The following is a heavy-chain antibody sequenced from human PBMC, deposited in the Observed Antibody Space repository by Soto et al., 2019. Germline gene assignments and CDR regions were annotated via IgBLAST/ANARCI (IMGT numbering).Heavy chain of an antibody. Sequence: ASVKVSCKASGGTFSSYTISWVRQDPGQGLEWMGRIIPILGIANYAQKFQGRVTITADKSTSTAYMELSSLRSEDTAVYYCATDYGVRDAFDIWGQGTMVTVSS. CDR3: ATDYGVRDAFDI. V-gene: IGHV1-69*02. CDR1: GGTFSSYT. CDR2: IIPILGIA. J-gene: IGHJ3*02. D-gene: IGHD4-17*01.